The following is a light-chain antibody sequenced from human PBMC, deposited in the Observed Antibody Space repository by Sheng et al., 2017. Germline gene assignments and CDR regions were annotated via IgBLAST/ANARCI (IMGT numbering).Light chain of an antibody. CDR2: EVT. CDR1: TSDVY. Sequence: QSALTQPASVSGSPGQSITVSCIGITSDVYVSWYQQPPGKAPKLIIYEVTNRPSGISNRFSGSKSGTTASLTISGLQPEDEADYYCSSYSDTTTLGVFGTGTKVTVL. CDR3: SSYSDTTTLGV. V-gene: IGLV2-14*01. J-gene: IGLJ1*01.